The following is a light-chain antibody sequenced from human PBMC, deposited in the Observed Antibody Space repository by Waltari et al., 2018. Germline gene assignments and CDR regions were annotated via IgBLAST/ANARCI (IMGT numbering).Light chain of an antibody. V-gene: IGKV3-20*01. Sequence: EIVLTQSPGTLSLSPGDRATLSCRASQNVVGTYLAWYQQKPGQAPRLLISGTDTRATGIPDRFTGSESGTDFTLTISRLEPEDFAVYYCQQYGNLPITFGQGTRLEIK. J-gene: IGKJ5*01. CDR1: QNVVGTY. CDR2: GTD. CDR3: QQYGNLPIT.